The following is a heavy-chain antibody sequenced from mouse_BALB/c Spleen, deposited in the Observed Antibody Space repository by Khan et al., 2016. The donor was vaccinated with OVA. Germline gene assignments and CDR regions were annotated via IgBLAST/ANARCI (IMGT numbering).Heavy chain of an antibody. V-gene: IGHV1-81*01. D-gene: IGHD2-4*01. J-gene: IGHJ2*01. CDR2: IYPGSDKA. CDR1: GYTFTYYG. Sequence: QMQLEESGPELVKPGASVKMSCKASGYTFTYYGITWVKQSTGQGLEWIGEIYPGSDKAYYTESFKGKVTLTADNSSSTTYMQLNSLTSEDTAIYFCARGHDYSVSFDYWGQGTTLTVSS. CDR3: ARGHDYSVSFDY.